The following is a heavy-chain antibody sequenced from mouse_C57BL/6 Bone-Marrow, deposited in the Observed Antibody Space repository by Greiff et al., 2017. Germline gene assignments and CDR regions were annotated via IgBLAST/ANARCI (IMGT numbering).Heavy chain of an antibody. V-gene: IGHV1-83*01. CDR2: YPGSGNTY. D-gene: IGHD1-1*01. J-gene: IGHJ2*01. Sequence: VQLQQSGPELVKPGASVKMSCKASGYTFTDYYMHWVKQKPGKGLEWIGEIYPGSGNTYYNEKFKGKATLTADTSSSTAYMQLSSLTSEDSAVYFCARDYGSSLDYWGQGTTLTVSS. CDR1: YTFTDYYM. CDR3: RDYGSSLDY.